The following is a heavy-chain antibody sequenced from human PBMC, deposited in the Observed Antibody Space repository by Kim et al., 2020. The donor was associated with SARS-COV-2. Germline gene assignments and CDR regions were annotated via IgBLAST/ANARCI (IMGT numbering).Heavy chain of an antibody. J-gene: IGHJ5*02. CDR3: ARWALESSGYLYNWFDP. Sequence: LKSRVTISVTTSKNQFSLKLSSVTAAVTAVYYCARWALESSGYLYNWFDPWGQGTLVTVSS. D-gene: IGHD3-22*01. V-gene: IGHV4-34*01.